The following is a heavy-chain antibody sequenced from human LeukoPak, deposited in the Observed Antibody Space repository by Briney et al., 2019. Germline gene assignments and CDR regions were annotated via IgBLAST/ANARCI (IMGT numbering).Heavy chain of an antibody. Sequence: GGSLRLSCTVSGFTVSSNSMSWVRQAPAKGLEWVSFIYSENTHYSDSVKGRFTISRDNSKNTLYLQMNSLRAEDTAVYYCARRAGAYSHPYDYWGQGTLVTVSS. J-gene: IGHJ4*02. CDR3: ARRAGAYSHPYDY. D-gene: IGHD4/OR15-4a*01. V-gene: IGHV3-53*01. CDR1: GFTVSSNS. CDR2: IYSENT.